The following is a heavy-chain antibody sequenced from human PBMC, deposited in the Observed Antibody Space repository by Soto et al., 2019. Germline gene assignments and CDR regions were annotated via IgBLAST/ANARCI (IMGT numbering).Heavy chain of an antibody. V-gene: IGHV3-23*01. CDR2: ISTRGGRT. Sequence: PGGSLRLSCAASGFSFSSYAVSWVRQAPPQGLEWVSSISTRGGRTYYADSVKGRFSISRDNSANAVYLDMDNLRAEDTGIYYCAKEFYYDASGKYSPLYFDYWGQGA. J-gene: IGHJ4*02. D-gene: IGHD3-22*01. CDR3: AKEFYYDASGKYSPLYFDY. CDR1: GFSFSSYA.